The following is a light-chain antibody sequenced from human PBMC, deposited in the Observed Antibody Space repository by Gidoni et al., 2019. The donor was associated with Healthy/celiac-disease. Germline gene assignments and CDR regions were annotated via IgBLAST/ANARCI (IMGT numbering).Light chain of an antibody. CDR1: QSVSSY. CDR2: DAS. CDR3: QQYDNWPLT. J-gene: IGKJ4*01. Sequence: DIVSPQPPATLSESPGDRATLSCRASQSVSSYLAWYQQKPGKAPRLLIYDASNRATGIPARFSGSGSGTDFTLTISSLQPEDIAVYYCQQYDNWPLTFXGXTKVEIK. V-gene: IGKV3-11*01.